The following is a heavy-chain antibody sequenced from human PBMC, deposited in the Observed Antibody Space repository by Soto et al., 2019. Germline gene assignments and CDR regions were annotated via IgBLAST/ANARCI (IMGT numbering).Heavy chain of an antibody. Sequence: SETLSLTCTVSGGSISSGGYYWSWIRQHPGKGLEWIGYIYYSGSTYYNPSLKSRVTISVDTSKNQFSLKLSSVTAADTAVYYCARERPKYCSSTSCYGWFDPWGQGTLVTVSS. D-gene: IGHD2-2*01. CDR1: GGSISSGGYY. J-gene: IGHJ5*02. V-gene: IGHV4-31*03. CDR2: IYYSGST. CDR3: ARERPKYCSSTSCYGWFDP.